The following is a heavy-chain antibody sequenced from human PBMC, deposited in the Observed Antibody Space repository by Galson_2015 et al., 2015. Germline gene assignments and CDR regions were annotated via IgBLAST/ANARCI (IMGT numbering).Heavy chain of an antibody. V-gene: IGHV3-33*01. D-gene: IGHD3-10*01. CDR2: IWYDGSNK. Sequence: SLRLSCAASGFTFSSYGMHWVRQAPGKGLEWVAVIWYDGSNKYYADSVKGRFTISRDNSKNTLYLQMNSLRAEDTAVYYCARDPLFYYGSGSYMDYWGQGTLVTVSS. J-gene: IGHJ4*02. CDR3: ARDPLFYYGSGSYMDY. CDR1: GFTFSSYG.